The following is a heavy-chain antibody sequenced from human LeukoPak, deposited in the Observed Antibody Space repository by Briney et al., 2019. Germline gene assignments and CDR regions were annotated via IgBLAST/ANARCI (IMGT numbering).Heavy chain of an antibody. CDR3: AKDTGSPADAITMEDNAFDI. D-gene: IGHD3-3*01. J-gene: IGHJ3*02. CDR2: ISWDSGSI. Sequence: GGSLRLSCAASGFTFDDYAMHWVRQAPGKGLEWVSGISWDSGSIGYADSVKGRFTISRDNAKNSLYLQMESLRAEDTAVYYCAKDTGSPADAITMEDNAFDIWGQGTMVTVSS. CDR1: GFTFDDYA. V-gene: IGHV3-9*01.